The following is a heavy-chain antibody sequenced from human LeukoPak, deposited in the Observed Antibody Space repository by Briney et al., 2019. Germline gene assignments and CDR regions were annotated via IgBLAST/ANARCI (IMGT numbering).Heavy chain of an antibody. D-gene: IGHD3-22*01. CDR3: ARDSWDTMIVVVTRPPDYYYGMDV. J-gene: IGHJ6*02. CDR1: GGSFSGYY. Sequence: SETLSPTCAVYGGSFSGYYWSWIRQPPGKGLEWIGEINHSGSTNYNPSLKSRVTISVDTSKNQFSLKLSSVTAADTAVYYCARDSWDTMIVVVTRPPDYYYGMDVWGQGTTVTVSS. V-gene: IGHV4-34*01. CDR2: INHSGST.